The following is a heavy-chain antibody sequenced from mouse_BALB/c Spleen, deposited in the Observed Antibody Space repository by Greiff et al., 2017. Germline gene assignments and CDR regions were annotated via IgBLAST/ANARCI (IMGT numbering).Heavy chain of an antibody. CDR3: APGTWDY. D-gene: IGHD3-3*01. CDR1: GFTFSSFG. CDR2: ISSGSSTI. J-gene: IGHJ2*01. V-gene: IGHV5-17*02. Sequence: EVQLVESGGGLVQPGGSRKLSCAASGFTFSSFGMHWVRQAPEKGLEWVAYISSGSSTIYYADTVKGRFTISRDNPKNTLFLQMTSLRSEDTAMYYCAPGTWDYWGQGTTLTVSS.